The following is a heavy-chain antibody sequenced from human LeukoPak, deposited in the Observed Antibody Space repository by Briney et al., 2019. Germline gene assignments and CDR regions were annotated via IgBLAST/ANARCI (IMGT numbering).Heavy chain of an antibody. D-gene: IGHD3-22*01. CDR2: IYHTGST. CDR3: ARGDYYDSSGCFDY. CDR1: GGSINSGAYY. J-gene: IGHJ4*02. Sequence: SETLSLTCTVSGGSINSGAYYWSWIRQHPGQGLEWIGYIYHTGSTYYNPSLKSRVNISVDTSKNHFSLKLSSVTAADTAVYYCARGDYYDSSGCFDYWGQGTLVTVSS. V-gene: IGHV4-31*03.